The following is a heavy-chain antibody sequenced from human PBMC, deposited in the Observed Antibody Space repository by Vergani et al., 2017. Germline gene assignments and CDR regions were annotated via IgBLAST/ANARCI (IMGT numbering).Heavy chain of an antibody. CDR2: INSDGSST. J-gene: IGHJ5*02. CDR1: GFTFSSYW. CDR3: ARARYGDYRWFDP. Sequence: EVQLVESGGGFVQPGGSLRLSCAASGFTFSSYWMHWVRQAPGKGLVWVSRINSDGSSTDYAYSVRGRFTISRDNAKNTLYLQMNSLRAEDTAVYYCARARYGDYRWFDPWGQGTLVTVSS. V-gene: IGHV3-74*01. D-gene: IGHD4-17*01.